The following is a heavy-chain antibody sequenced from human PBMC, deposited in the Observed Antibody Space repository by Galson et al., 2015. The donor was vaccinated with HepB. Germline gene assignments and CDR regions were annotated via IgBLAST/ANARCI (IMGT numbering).Heavy chain of an antibody. CDR1: GFTFSSYA. CDR2: ISYDGGNK. CDR3: ARDRGLFRAFDV. Sequence: ALRLSCAASGFTFSSYAMHWVRQAPGKGLEWVAVISYDGGNKYYTDSVKGRFTVSRDNSNSTLFLQMNSLRVEDTAVYYCARDRGLFRAFDVWGQGTMVTVSS. V-gene: IGHV3-30-3*01. J-gene: IGHJ3*01. D-gene: IGHD4-17*01.